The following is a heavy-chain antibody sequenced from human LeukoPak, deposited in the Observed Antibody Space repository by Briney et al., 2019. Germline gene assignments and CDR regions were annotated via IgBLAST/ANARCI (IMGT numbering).Heavy chain of an antibody. Sequence: GGSLRLSCAASGITISTYAMHWVRQAPGKGLEWVAVISYDGTRKLYADSVKGRFTIPRDNSKNTMYLQMNSLRAEDTAVYYCAKRIQSAMAMGYWGQGTLVTVSS. CDR1: GITISTYA. V-gene: IGHV3-30*04. CDR2: ISYDGTRK. J-gene: IGHJ4*02. CDR3: AKRIQSAMAMGY. D-gene: IGHD5-18*01.